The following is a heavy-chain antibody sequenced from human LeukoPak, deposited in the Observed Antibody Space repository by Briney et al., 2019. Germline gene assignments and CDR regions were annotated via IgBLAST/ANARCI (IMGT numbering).Heavy chain of an antibody. D-gene: IGHD4-11*01. J-gene: IGHJ4*02. Sequence: SVKVSCKASGYTFTSYYMNWVRQAPGQGLEWMGGIIPIFGTANYAQKFQGSVSITAGESTRTAYMELYSLRSDDTAVYYCAKNTVTPSRTWYYFDSWGQGTLVTVSS. V-gene: IGHV1-69*13. CDR1: GYTFTSYY. CDR3: AKNTVTPSRTWYYFDS. CDR2: IIPIFGTA.